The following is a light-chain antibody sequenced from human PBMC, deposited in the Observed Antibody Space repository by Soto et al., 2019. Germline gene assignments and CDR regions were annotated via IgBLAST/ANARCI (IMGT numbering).Light chain of an antibody. Sequence: EIVLTQSPATLSLSPGERATLSCRASQSVSSYLAWYQQKPGHAPRLLIYDASNRATGIPARFSGSGSGTDVTLTISSLEPEDFAVYDCQQRSNWPPVTFGQGTKLEIK. J-gene: IGKJ2*01. CDR3: QQRSNWPPVT. V-gene: IGKV3-11*01. CDR1: QSVSSY. CDR2: DAS.